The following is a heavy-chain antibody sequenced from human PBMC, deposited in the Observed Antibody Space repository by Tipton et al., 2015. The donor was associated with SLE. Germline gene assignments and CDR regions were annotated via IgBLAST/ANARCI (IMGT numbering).Heavy chain of an antibody. CDR1: GGSFSGYY. Sequence: TLSLTCAAYGGSFSGYYWSWIRQPPGKGLEWIGEINHSGSTNYNPSLKSRVTISVDTSKNQFSLKLTSVTAADTAVYYCARAEVGPTSNYHYYDMDVWGQGTTVTVSS. D-gene: IGHD1-26*01. CDR3: ARAEVGPTSNYHYYDMDV. J-gene: IGHJ6*02. V-gene: IGHV4-34*01. CDR2: INHSGST.